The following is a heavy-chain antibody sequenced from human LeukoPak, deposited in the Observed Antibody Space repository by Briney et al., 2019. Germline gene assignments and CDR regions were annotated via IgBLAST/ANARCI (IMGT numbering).Heavy chain of an antibody. D-gene: IGHD3-3*01. CDR2: ISAYNGNT. V-gene: IGHV1-18*01. CDR1: GYTFTSYG. Sequence: GASVKVSCKASGYTFTSYGISWVRQAPGQGLEWMGWISAYNGNTNYAQKLQGRVTMTTDTSTSTAYMELRSLRSDDTAVYYCARGRGFWSGYPRNYYYYYMNVWGKGTTVTVSS. CDR3: ARGRGFWSGYPRNYYYYYMNV. J-gene: IGHJ6*03.